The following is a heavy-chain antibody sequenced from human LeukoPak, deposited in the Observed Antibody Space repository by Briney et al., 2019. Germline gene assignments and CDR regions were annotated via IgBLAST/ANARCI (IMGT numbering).Heavy chain of an antibody. J-gene: IGHJ3*02. CDR2: IYYSGST. D-gene: IGHD6-19*01. V-gene: IGHV4-31*03. CDR1: GGSISSDTYY. Sequence: SETLSRTCTVSGGSISSDTYYWSWIRQHPGKGLEWIGYIYYSGSTYYNPSLRSRVTISVDTSKNQFSLKLSSVNAADTAVYYCARDQTGWYAFDIWGQGTMVTVSS. CDR3: ARDQTGWYAFDI.